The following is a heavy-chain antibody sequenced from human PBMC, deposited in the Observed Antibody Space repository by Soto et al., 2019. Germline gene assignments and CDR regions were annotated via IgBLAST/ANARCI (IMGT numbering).Heavy chain of an antibody. CDR1: GYTFTSYD. CDR2: MNPNSGNT. J-gene: IGHJ3*02. CDR3: ARGDWDRDAFDI. Sequence: ASVKVSCKASGYTFTSYDINWVRQVTGQGLEWMGWMNPNSGNTGYAQKFQGRVTMTRNTSISTAYMELSSLRSEDTAVYYCARGDWDRDAFDIWGQGTMVTVSS. V-gene: IGHV1-8*01. D-gene: IGHD3-9*01.